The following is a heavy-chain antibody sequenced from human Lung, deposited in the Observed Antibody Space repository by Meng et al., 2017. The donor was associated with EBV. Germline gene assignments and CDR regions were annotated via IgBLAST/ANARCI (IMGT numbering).Heavy chain of an antibody. CDR3: ASESGRGFTPDY. CDR1: GGTFRSDA. Sequence: QVRLVQSGAEVKKPGSSVKVSCQTSGGTFRSDAVSWVRQAPGQGLEWMGGLIPMSDEPHYAQKFQDRVRITADESTSTHYMDLSGLRSEDTAVYYCASESGRGFTPDYWGQGTLVTVSS. V-gene: IGHV1-69*01. CDR2: LIPMSDEP. D-gene: IGHD3-10*01. J-gene: IGHJ4*02.